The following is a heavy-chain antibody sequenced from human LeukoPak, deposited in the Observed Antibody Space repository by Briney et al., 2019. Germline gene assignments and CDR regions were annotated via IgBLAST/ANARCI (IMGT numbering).Heavy chain of an antibody. CDR2: LTSSDGAA. V-gene: IGHV3-23*01. CDR3: AKGASNDTVDWFDP. Sequence: GGSLRLSCTASGFSFSSYTMMWVRQAPGKGLEWVSTLTSSDGAAYYADSVKGRFSISRDNSKDTLYLQMNSLGPEDTAVYYCAKGASNDTVDWFDPWGQGTLVSVSS. D-gene: IGHD5-18*01. J-gene: IGHJ5*02. CDR1: GFSFSSYT.